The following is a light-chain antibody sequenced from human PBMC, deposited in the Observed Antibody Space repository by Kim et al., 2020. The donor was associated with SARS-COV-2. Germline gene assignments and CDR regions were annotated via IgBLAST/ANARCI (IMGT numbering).Light chain of an antibody. J-gene: IGKJ4*01. Sequence: LSLSPGESSTLSRRASQSVVPYLALYQQKPGQAPRLLIYDASKRATGIPARFSGSGSGTDFTLTISSLEPDDFAVYYCQLRTNWLTSGGGTKLEI. CDR3: QLRTNWLT. V-gene: IGKV3-11*01. CDR1: QSVVPY. CDR2: DAS.